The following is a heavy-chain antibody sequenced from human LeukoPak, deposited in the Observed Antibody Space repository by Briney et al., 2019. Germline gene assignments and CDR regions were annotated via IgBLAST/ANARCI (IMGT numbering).Heavy chain of an antibody. CDR2: INPNSGGT. V-gene: IGHV1-2*02. J-gene: IGHJ4*02. D-gene: IGHD6-19*01. Sequence: GASVKVSCKASGYTFTGYYMHWVRQAPGQGLEWMGWINPNSGGTNYAQKFQGRVTMTRDTSISTAYMELSRLRSDDTAVYYCARDLGAVAGIGEYYFDYWGQGTLVTVSS. CDR1: GYTFTGYY. CDR3: ARDLGAVAGIGEYYFDY.